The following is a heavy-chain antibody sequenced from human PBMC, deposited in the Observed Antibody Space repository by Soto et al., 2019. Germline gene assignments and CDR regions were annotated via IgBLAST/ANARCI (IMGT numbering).Heavy chain of an antibody. J-gene: IGHJ4*02. Sequence: SETLSLTCTVSGGSVSSGSYYWSWIRQPPGKGLEWIGYIYYSGSTNYNPSLKSRVTISVDTSKNQFSLKLSSVTAADTAVYYCARYGDGYNRNTYFFDYWGQGTLVTVSS. CDR2: IYYSGST. CDR1: GGSVSSGSYY. CDR3: ARYGDGYNRNTYFFDY. D-gene: IGHD5-12*01. V-gene: IGHV4-61*01.